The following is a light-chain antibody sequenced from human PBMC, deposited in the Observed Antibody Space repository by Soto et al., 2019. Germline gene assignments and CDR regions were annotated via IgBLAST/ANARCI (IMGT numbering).Light chain of an antibody. CDR2: AVD. CDR3: TSYTRSPHYV. J-gene: IGLJ1*01. Sequence: QSVLTQPASVSGSPGQSITVSCTGTSNDIGVSNYVSRYQQHPGKAPRLIIYAVDNRPSGVSARFSGSKSGNTASLTISGLQTEDEADYYCTSYTRSPHYVFGTGTKVTVL. V-gene: IGLV2-14*03. CDR1: SNDIGVSNY.